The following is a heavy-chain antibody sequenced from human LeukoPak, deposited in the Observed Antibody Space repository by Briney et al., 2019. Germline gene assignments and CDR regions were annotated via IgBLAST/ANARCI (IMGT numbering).Heavy chain of an antibody. V-gene: IGHV3-20*04. CDR1: GFTFDDYG. J-gene: IGHJ4*02. CDR3: ARSRLWELLAGGDY. CDR2: INWNGGST. D-gene: IGHD1-26*01. Sequence: GGSLRLSCAASGFTFDDYGMSLVRQAPGKGLEWVSGINWNGGSTGYADSVKGRFTISRDNAKNSLYLQMNSLRAEDTALYYCARSRLWELLAGGDYWGQGTLVTVSS.